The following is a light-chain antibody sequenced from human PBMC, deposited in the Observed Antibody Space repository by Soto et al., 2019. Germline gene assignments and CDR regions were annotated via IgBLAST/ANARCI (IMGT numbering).Light chain of an antibody. CDR3: QQTYTKPYT. CDR2: SAS. J-gene: IGKJ2*01. Sequence: DIQMTQSPSSLPASVGDRVTITCRASQTISKYLNWYHQKPGRAPKLLIFSASSLQRGVPSRFSGSGSGTDFTLTISSLEPDDFATYYCQQTYTKPYTFGHGTKLEI. V-gene: IGKV1-39*01. CDR1: QTISKY.